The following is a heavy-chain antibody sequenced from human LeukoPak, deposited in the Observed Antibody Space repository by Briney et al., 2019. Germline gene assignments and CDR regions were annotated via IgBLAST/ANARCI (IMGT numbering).Heavy chain of an antibody. V-gene: IGHV1-46*01. CDR3: ARGELQNYYYYMDV. D-gene: IGHD1-1*01. Sequence: ASVKVSCKASGYTFTSNYIHWVRQAPGQGLEWMGIINPSDGGTTYAQKFQGRVTLTRDTSTSTVYMELSSLRSEDTAVFYCARGELQNYYYYMDVWGRGTTVTVSS. CDR1: GYTFTSNY. CDR2: INPSDGGT. J-gene: IGHJ6*03.